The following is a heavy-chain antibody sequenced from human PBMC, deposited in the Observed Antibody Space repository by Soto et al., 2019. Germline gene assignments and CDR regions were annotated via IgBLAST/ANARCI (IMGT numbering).Heavy chain of an antibody. V-gene: IGHV3-33*01. CDR1: GFTFSSYG. Sequence: QVQLVESGGGVVQPWRSLRLSCAASGFTFSSYGMHWVRQAPGKGLEWVAVIWYDGSNKYYADSVKGRVTISRDNSKNTVDLQMNSLRAEDTAVYYCARDCDDDGDYGAFDIWGQGTMVTVSS. CDR3: ARDCDDDGDYGAFDI. CDR2: IWYDGSNK. D-gene: IGHD4-17*01. J-gene: IGHJ3*02.